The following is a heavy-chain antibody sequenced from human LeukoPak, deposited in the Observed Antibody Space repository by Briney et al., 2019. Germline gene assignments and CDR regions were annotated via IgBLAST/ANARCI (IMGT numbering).Heavy chain of an antibody. J-gene: IGHJ3*02. D-gene: IGHD6-19*01. CDR2: ISAYNGNT. Sequence: ASVKVSCKASGYTFTSYGISWVRQAPGQGLEWMGWISAYNGNTNYAQKLQGRVTMTTDTSTSTAYMELRSLRSDDTAVYYCAKCWVWEWLGLFDIWGQGTMVTVSS. CDR3: AKCWVWEWLGLFDI. V-gene: IGHV1-18*01. CDR1: GYTFTSYG.